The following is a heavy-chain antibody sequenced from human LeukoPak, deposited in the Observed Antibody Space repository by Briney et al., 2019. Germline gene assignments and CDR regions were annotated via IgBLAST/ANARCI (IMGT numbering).Heavy chain of an antibody. CDR3: VRDMWGTFQY. Sequence: PGGSLRLSCAASGFTFGDYWMHWVRQAPGKGPVWVSRISPDGTTTSYADSVKGRCTFSRDNDKNTLYLQISSLRAEDTAVYYCVRDMWGTFQYWDQGTLVTVCS. CDR1: GFTFGDYW. V-gene: IGHV3-74*01. J-gene: IGHJ4*02. D-gene: IGHD7-27*01. CDR2: ISPDGTTT.